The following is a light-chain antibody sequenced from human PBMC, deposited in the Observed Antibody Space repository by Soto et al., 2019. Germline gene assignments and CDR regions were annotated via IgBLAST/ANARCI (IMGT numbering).Light chain of an antibody. CDR2: KVS. CDR1: QSLEHSDGNTY. V-gene: IGKV2-24*01. J-gene: IGKJ2*01. CDR3: MQAPPYRAYP. Sequence: DVVMTQTPLSSPVPLGQPASISCRSSQSLEHSDGNTYLNWLHQRPGQPPRLLIYKVSHRFSGVRHRFNDSGAGEYYTLKISRVEAEDVGIYYGMQAPPYRAYPFGPRNKLAIK.